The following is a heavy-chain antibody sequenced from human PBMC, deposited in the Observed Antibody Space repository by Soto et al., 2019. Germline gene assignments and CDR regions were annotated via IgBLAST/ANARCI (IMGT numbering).Heavy chain of an antibody. Sequence: SETLSLTCTVSGGSISSGGYYWSWIRQHPGKGLEWIGYIYYSGSTYYNPSLKCRVTISVDTSKNQFSLKLSSVTAADTAVYYCAGGVGLSYCSGGSCFLPRYPPRYGMDVWGQGTTVTVSS. J-gene: IGHJ6*02. CDR2: IYYSGST. CDR1: GGSISSGGYY. V-gene: IGHV4-31*03. D-gene: IGHD2-15*01. CDR3: AGGVGLSYCSGGSCFLPRYPPRYGMDV.